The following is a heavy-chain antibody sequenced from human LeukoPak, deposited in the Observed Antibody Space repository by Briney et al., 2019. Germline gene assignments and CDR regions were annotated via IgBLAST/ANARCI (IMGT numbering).Heavy chain of an antibody. Sequence: GGSLGFSCAASGFTFSSNWRHGVPQAQGKGLVGVYRINSDGSSTSYADSVKGRFTISRDNAKNTLYLQMNSLRAEDTAVYYCARGERQLWPRSGMDVWGQGTTVTVSS. CDR2: INSDGSST. J-gene: IGHJ6*02. CDR3: ARGERQLWPRSGMDV. V-gene: IGHV3-74*01. CDR1: GFTFSSNW. D-gene: IGHD5-18*01.